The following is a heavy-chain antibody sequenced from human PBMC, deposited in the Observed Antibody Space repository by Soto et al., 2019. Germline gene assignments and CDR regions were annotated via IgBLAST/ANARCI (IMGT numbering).Heavy chain of an antibody. V-gene: IGHV3-15*01. D-gene: IGHD3-3*01. CDR1: GFTFSNAW. J-gene: IGHJ4*02. Sequence: EVQLVESGGGLVKPGGSLRLSCAASGFTFSNAWMSWVRQAPGKGLEWVGRIKSKTDGGTTDYAAPVKGRFTISRDDSKNTLYLQMNSLKTEDTAVYYCTTGEGSTIFGVVINTYYFDYWGQGTLVTVSS. CDR3: TTGEGSTIFGVVINTYYFDY. CDR2: IKSKTDGGTT.